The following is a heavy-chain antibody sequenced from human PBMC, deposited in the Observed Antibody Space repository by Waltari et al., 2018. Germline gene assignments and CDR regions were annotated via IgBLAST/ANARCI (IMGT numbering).Heavy chain of an antibody. CDR3: ASAGWSGSYFDY. V-gene: IGHV1-69*08. Sequence: QVQLVQSGAEVKKPGSSVKVSCKASGGTFSSYAISWVRQAPGQGLEWRGRISTIFGTANYAQKFQGRGKMTADKSTSTAYMELSSLRSEDTAVYYCASAGWSGSYFDYWGQGTLVTVSS. J-gene: IGHJ4*02. CDR2: ISTIFGTA. CDR1: GGTFSSYA. D-gene: IGHD1-26*01.